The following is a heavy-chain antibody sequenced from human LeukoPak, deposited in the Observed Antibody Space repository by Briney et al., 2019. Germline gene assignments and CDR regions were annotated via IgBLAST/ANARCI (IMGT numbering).Heavy chain of an antibody. V-gene: IGHV1-69*04. CDR1: AGTFSSYA. Sequence: SVKVSCKASAGTFSSYAISWGRQPPGQGLEWMGRIIPIFGIANYSQKLQGRVTITADKSTTTTYMELSSLRPKDTAMYVCAREGYCSSTSWPFDYWGQGTLVTVSS. CDR2: IIPIFGIA. J-gene: IGHJ4*02. D-gene: IGHD2-2*01. CDR3: AREGYCSSTSWPFDY.